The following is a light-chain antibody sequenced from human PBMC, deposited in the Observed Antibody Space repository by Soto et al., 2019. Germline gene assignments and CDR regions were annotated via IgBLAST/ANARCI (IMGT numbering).Light chain of an antibody. J-gene: IGKJ2*01. V-gene: IGKV1-39*01. CDR3: QQSYSTPYT. Sequence: DIQMTQSPSSLSASVGDRITITCRASQSISSYLNWYQQRPGKAPNLLIYAASSLRSGVPSRFSGRGSGTDFTLTISSLTPEDIATYYCQQSYSTPYTFGQGTKLEIE. CDR2: AAS. CDR1: QSISSY.